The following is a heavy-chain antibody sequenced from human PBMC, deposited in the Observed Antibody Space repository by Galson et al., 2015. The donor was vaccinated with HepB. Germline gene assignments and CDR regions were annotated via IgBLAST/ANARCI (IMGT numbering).Heavy chain of an antibody. Sequence: VKVSCKVSGYTFTDYYMHWVQQAPGKGLEWMGLVDPEDGETIYAEKFQGRVTITADTSTDTAYMELSSLRSEDTAVYYCATPLHIAVAGNAFDIWGQGTMVTVSS. CDR1: GYTFTDYY. CDR3: ATPLHIAVAGNAFDI. V-gene: IGHV1-69-2*01. J-gene: IGHJ3*02. CDR2: VDPEDGET. D-gene: IGHD6-19*01.